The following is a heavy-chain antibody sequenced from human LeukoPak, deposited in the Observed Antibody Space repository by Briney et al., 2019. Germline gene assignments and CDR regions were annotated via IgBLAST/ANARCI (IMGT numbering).Heavy chain of an antibody. CDR1: GYTFTGYY. J-gene: IGHJ3*02. D-gene: IGHD6-19*01. V-gene: IGHV1-2*04. CDR3: AREDSSGWYGRSGAFDI. Sequence: ASVKVSCKASGYTFTGYYMHWVRQAPGQGLEWMGWINPNSGGTNYAQKFQGWVTMTRDTSISTAHMELSRLRSDDTAVYYCAREDSSGWYGRSGAFDIWGQGTMVTVSS. CDR2: INPNSGGT.